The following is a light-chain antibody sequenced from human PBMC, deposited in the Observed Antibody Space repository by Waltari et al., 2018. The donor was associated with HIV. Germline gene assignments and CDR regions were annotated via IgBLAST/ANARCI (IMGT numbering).Light chain of an antibody. CDR3: AVWDSSLRSGRV. Sequence: QSVLTQPPSLSAAPGQSVTISCSGSGSNIGSNYVSWYQQVPGTAPKVLIYDNEKRPSGIPDRFSGSTSGTSATLAITGLQSGDEADYYCAVWDSSLRSGRVFGGGTKLTVL. V-gene: IGLV1-51*01. CDR1: GSNIGSNY. J-gene: IGLJ3*02. CDR2: DNE.